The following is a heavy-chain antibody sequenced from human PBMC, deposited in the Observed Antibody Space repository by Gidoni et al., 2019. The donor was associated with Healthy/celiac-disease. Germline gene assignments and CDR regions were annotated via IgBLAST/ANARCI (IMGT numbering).Heavy chain of an antibody. J-gene: IGHJ5*02. CDR1: GVSISCGCYS. V-gene: IGHV4-31*03. Sequence: QVQLQESGPGLVKPSQTLSLTCTVSGVSISCGCYSWSWIRQPPGKGLEWIGYIYYGGSVYYNPSLKSRVTISVDTSKNHFSLKLSAVTAADTAVYYCARELVPAAMSGWFDPWGQGTLVTVSS. CDR2: IYYGGSV. D-gene: IGHD2-2*01. CDR3: ARELVPAAMSGWFDP.